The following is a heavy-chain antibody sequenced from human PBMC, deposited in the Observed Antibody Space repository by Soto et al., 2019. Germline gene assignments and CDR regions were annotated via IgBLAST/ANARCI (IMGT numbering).Heavy chain of an antibody. Sequence: QVQLVQSGADMKKPGSSVKVSCQSSGGTFNTYAMNWVRQAPGQGPEWMGDISPMFGAANYAPKFQGRVTITADESTGTSYMQLSSLTPEDTALYFCAREVQVHTPAFVYWGQGTLVTVSS. V-gene: IGHV1-69*19. CDR1: GGTFNTYA. J-gene: IGHJ4*02. CDR3: AREVQVHTPAFVY. CDR2: ISPMFGAA. D-gene: IGHD3-10*01.